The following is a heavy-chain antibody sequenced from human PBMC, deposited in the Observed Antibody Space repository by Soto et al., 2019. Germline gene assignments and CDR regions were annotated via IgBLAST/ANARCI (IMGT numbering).Heavy chain of an antibody. V-gene: IGHV3-48*02. CDR3: AREGGYCSSTSCYVDY. CDR2: ISSSSSTI. CDR1: GFTFSSYS. Sequence: GGSLRLSCAASGFTFSSYSMNWVRQAPGKGLEWVSYISSSSSTIYYADSVKGRFTISRDNAKNSLYLQMNSLRDEDTAVYYCAREGGYCSSTSCYVDYWGQGTLVTVSS. D-gene: IGHD2-2*01. J-gene: IGHJ4*02.